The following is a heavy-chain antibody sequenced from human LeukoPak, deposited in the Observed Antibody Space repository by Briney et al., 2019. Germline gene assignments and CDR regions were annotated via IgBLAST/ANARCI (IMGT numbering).Heavy chain of an antibody. Sequence: PGGSLRLSCAASGFTFSSYAMSWVRQPPGKGLEWVSGISVSGTSTSNADSEKGRFTISRDNPRNTLYLQMNSLRAEDTALYYCAIMHPYYDGNGYWVQWGQGTLVTVSS. J-gene: IGHJ4*02. CDR1: GFTFSSYA. D-gene: IGHD3-22*01. CDR3: AIMHPYYDGNGYWVQ. V-gene: IGHV3-23*01. CDR2: ISVSGTST.